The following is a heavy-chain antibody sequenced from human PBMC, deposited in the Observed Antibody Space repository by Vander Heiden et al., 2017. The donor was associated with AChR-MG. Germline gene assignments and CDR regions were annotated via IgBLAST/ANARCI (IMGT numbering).Heavy chain of an antibody. CDR1: GGSISSSSYY. CDR3: ARTQGVLIGMSWFDP. Sequence: QLHLQESGPGLVRPSETLSLTCTVSGGSISSSSYYWAWIRQSPGKGLEWIGTTYYSGATYYSLSLKSRVTLSVDTSKNQFSLRLTSVTAADTAVYYCARTQGVLIGMSWFDPWGQGTLVTVSS. V-gene: IGHV4-39*01. CDR2: TYYSGAT. J-gene: IGHJ5*02. D-gene: IGHD3-10*01.